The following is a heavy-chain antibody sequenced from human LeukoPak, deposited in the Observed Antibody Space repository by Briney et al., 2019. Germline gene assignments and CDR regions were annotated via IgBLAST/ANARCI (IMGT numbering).Heavy chain of an antibody. CDR3: ARHGTSGIYRRPFDI. D-gene: IGHD1-26*01. Sequence: SETLSLTCTVSVGSLSGYYSSCSWHTPGEGLGRGGYIYDSGSTNYIPSLKSRVTISVDTSNSQFSLKLNSVSAADTAVYYCARHGTSGIYRRPFDIWGQGTMVTVSS. CDR1: VGSLSGYY. J-gene: IGHJ3*02. CDR2: IYDSGST. V-gene: IGHV4-59*08.